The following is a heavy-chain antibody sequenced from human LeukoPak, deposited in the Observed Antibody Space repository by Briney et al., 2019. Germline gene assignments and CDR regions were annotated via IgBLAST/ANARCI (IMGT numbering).Heavy chain of an antibody. CDR1: GYTLTELS. CDR3: ARDRLIRYFDWVGYWYFDL. CDR2: FDPEDGET. J-gene: IGHJ2*01. D-gene: IGHD3-9*01. V-gene: IGHV1-24*01. Sequence: GASVKVSCKVSGYTLTELSMHWVRQAPGKGLEWMGGFDPEDGETIYAQKFQGRVTMTEDTSTDTAYMELRSLRSDDTAVYYCARDRLIRYFDWVGYWYFDLWGRGTLVTVSS.